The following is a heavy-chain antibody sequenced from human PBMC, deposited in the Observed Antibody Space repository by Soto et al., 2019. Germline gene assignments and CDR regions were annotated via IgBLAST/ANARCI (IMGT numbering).Heavy chain of an antibody. Sequence: QVQLVQSGGEVRKPGASVKVSCKASGYTFTSYGVSWVRQAPGQGLEWMGWIRAYTGYTNYAQKFQGRVTITTDTTTSTAYMELRSLISDDTAVYYCARAADGYRSGWYVGYFDYWGQGTRDTVAS. D-gene: IGHD6-19*01. CDR2: IRAYTGYT. CDR1: GYTFTSYG. J-gene: IGHJ4*02. CDR3: ARAADGYRSGWYVGYFDY. V-gene: IGHV1-18*04.